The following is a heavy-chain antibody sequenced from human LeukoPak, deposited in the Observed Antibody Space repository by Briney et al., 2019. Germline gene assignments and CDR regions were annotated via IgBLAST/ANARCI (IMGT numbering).Heavy chain of an antibody. CDR2: ISSSGTNT. CDR3: ARLTGGDAFADALDI. D-gene: IGHD3-16*01. Sequence: GGSLRLSCTASGFSFSSYAMSWVRQAPGKGLEWVSAISSSGTNTYYADSVKGRFTISRDNSKNTLYLQMSSLRAEDTAVYYCARLTGGDAFADALDIWGQGTMVTVSS. J-gene: IGHJ3*02. V-gene: IGHV3-23*01. CDR1: GFSFSSYA.